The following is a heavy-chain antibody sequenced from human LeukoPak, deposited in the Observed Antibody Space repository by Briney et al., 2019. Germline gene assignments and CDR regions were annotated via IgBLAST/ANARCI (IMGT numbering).Heavy chain of an antibody. D-gene: IGHD2-2*02. CDR3: ARRERYCSSTSCYSYFDY. J-gene: IGHJ4*02. V-gene: IGHV4-59*01. Sequence: SETLSLTCSVPGGSISSYYWSWIRQPPAKGLEWIGYIYYSGSTNYNPSLKSRVTISVDTSKNQFSLKLSSVTAADTAVYYCARRERYCSSTSCYSYFDYWGQGTLVTVSS. CDR1: GGSISSYY. CDR2: IYYSGST.